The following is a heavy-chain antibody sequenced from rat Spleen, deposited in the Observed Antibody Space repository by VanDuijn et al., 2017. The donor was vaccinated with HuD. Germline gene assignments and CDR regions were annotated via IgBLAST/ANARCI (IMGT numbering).Heavy chain of an antibody. Sequence: EVQLVESGGGLVQPGRSLKLSCAASGFTFSDYYMAWVRQAPKKGLEWVATISYDGSGTYYRDSVKGRFNISRDNAKTTLYLQMDSLRSEDTATYYCARPSYGYPFAYWGQGTLVTVSS. CDR1: GFTFSDYY. CDR2: ISYDGSGT. CDR3: ARPSYGYPFAY. D-gene: IGHD1-7*01. J-gene: IGHJ3*01. V-gene: IGHV5-7*01.